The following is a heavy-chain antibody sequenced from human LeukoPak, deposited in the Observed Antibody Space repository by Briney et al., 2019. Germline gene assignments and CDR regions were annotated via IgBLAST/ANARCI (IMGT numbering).Heavy chain of an antibody. J-gene: IGHJ6*02. D-gene: IGHD2-2*01. V-gene: IGHV3-30*03. CDR3: ARWQAGYCSSTSCYDEGDV. CDR1: GFTFSGYY. Sequence: GGSLRLSCEGSGFTFSGYYMSWIRQAPGKGLEWVAVISYDGSNKYYADSVKGRFTISRDNSKNTLYLQMNSLRAEDTAVYYCARWQAGYCSSTSCYDEGDVWGQGTTVTVSS. CDR2: ISYDGSNK.